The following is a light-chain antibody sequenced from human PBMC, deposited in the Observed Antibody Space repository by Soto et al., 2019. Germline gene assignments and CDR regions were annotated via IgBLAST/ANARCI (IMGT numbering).Light chain of an antibody. V-gene: IGKV4-1*01. J-gene: IGKJ5*01. CDR3: QHYESTPIT. CDR2: WAS. Sequence: DIVMTQAQDSLAVSLGERATINCKSSQRGLYSSNNNNYLAWYQQKPGQPPKLIIYWASTRESAVPDRFSGSGSGTDFTLAMRSLRAEDVAVYYGQHYESTPITCRQGTRQEIK. CDR1: QRGLYSSNNNNY.